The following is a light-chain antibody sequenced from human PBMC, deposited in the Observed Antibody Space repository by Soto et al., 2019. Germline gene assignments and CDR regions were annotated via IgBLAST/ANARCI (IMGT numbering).Light chain of an antibody. CDR1: QSVSSN. CDR2: GAS. J-gene: IGKJ5*01. CDR3: QQYNSLPPIT. V-gene: IGKV3-15*01. Sequence: EIVMTRSPATLSVSPGERATLSCRASQSVSSNLAWYQQKPGQAPRLLIYGASTRATGIPARFSGSGSGTEFTLTISSLQSEDFAVYYCQQYNSLPPITFGQGTRLEIK.